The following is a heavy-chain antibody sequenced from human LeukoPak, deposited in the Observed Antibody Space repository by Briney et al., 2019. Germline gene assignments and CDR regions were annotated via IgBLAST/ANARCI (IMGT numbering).Heavy chain of an antibody. CDR1: GGSFSGYY. CDR3: ARGWDIVVVPAAIGDPFDY. CDR2: INHSGST. J-gene: IGHJ4*02. V-gene: IGHV4-34*01. D-gene: IGHD2-2*01. Sequence: SETLSLTCAVYGGSFSGYYWSWIRQPPGKGLEWIGEINHSGSTNYNPFLKSRVTISVDTSKNQFSLKLSSVTAADTAVYYCARGWDIVVVPAAIGDPFDYWGQGTLVTVSS.